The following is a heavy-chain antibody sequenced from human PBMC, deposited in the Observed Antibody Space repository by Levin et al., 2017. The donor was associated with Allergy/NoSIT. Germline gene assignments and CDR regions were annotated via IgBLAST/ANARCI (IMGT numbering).Heavy chain of an antibody. J-gene: IGHJ3*01. Sequence: GGSLRLSCVGSGLSFSDYSLNWVRQAPGKGLEWVASISSGSSYIFYADSMKGRFTISRDNAKNSLFLQMNSLTVDDAGVYFCASPREYYVTTTACYIAFDLWGQGTTVTVSS. CDR3: ASPREYYVTTTACYIAFDL. V-gene: IGHV3-21*06. CDR1: GLSFSDYS. CDR2: ISSGSSYI. D-gene: IGHD3-16*01.